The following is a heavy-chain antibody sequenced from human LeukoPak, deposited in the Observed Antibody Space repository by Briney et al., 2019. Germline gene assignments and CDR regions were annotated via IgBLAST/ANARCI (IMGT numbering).Heavy chain of an antibody. D-gene: IGHD5-12*01. CDR2: MIHSGSS. Sequence: SETLSLTCGVSGGAFNGYYWSWIRQAPGKGLGWIGEMIHSGSSNYNPSLRSGVTTSGDTTKNQFSLKLNSLTAADTAVYYCARGNIVATILGGLHGTTAFDFWGQGILVTVSS. J-gene: IGHJ4*02. V-gene: IGHV4-34*01. CDR3: ARGNIVATILGGLHGTTAFDF. CDR1: GGAFNGYY.